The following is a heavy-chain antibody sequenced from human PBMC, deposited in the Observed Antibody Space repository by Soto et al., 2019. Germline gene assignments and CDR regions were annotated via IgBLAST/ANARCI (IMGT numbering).Heavy chain of an antibody. Sequence: GGSLRLSCSASGFTFSSYAMHWVRQAPGKGLEYVSAISSNGGSTYYADSVKGRFTISRDNSKNTLYLQMSSLRAEDTAVYYCVKGSHGIAAHLGGAFDIWGQGTMVTVSS. D-gene: IGHD6-6*01. J-gene: IGHJ3*02. CDR2: ISSNGGST. CDR1: GFTFSSYA. CDR3: VKGSHGIAAHLGGAFDI. V-gene: IGHV3-64D*08.